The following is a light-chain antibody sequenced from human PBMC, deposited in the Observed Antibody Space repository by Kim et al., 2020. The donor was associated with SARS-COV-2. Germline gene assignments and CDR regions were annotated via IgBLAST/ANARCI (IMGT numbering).Light chain of an antibody. Sequence: VSPGQTASITCSGDKLGDKYACWYQQKPGQSTVLVIYQDSKRPSGIPERFSGSNSGNTATLTISGTQAMDEADYYCQAWDSSTAVFGGGTQLTVL. CDR1: KLGDKY. CDR3: QAWDSSTAV. J-gene: IGLJ2*01. CDR2: QDS. V-gene: IGLV3-1*01.